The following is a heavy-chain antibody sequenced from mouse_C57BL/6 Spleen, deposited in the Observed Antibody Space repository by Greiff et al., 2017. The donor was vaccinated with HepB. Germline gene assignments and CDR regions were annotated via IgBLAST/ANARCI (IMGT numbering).Heavy chain of an antibody. CDR2: IDPSDSET. J-gene: IGHJ3*01. D-gene: IGHD2-4*01. CDR1: GYTFTSYW. Sequence: QVQLQQPGAELVRPGSSVKLSCKASGYTFTSYWMHWVKQRPIQGLEWIGNIDPSDSETHYNQKFKDKATLTVDKSSSTAYMQLSSLTSEDSAVYYCARRNDYLSWFAYWGQGTLVTVSA. CDR3: ARRNDYLSWFAY. V-gene: IGHV1-52*01.